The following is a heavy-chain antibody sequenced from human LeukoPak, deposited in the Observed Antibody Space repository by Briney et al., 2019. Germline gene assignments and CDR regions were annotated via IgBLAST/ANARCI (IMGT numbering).Heavy chain of an antibody. V-gene: IGHV3-48*01. J-gene: IGHJ6*02. CDR3: AGGYSSGWIYYYYYGMDV. D-gene: IGHD6-19*01. CDR2: ISSSSSTI. Sequence: GGSLRLSCAASGFTFSSYSMNWVRQAPGKGLGWVSYISSSSSTIYYADSVKGRFTISRDNAKNSLYLQMNSLRAEDTAVYYCAGGYSSGWIYYYYYGMDVWGQGTTVTVSS. CDR1: GFTFSSYS.